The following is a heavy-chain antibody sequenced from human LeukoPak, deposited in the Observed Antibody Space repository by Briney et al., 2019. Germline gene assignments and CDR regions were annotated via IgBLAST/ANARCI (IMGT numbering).Heavy chain of an antibody. V-gene: IGHV3-74*01. CDR3: ARDNVGSIDY. CDR2: INVDQKII. D-gene: IGHD2-2*03. CDR1: GFPFRSHW. Sequence: GGSLRLSCAASGFPFRSHWMPWVRHAPGKGLVSVSLINVDQKIIIYADSVKGRFTISRDNAENTVHLQMSSLRADDTAVYYCARDNVGSIDYWGQGILVTASS. J-gene: IGHJ4*02.